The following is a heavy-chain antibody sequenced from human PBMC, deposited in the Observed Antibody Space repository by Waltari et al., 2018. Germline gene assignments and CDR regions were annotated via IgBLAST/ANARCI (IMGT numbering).Heavy chain of an antibody. V-gene: IGHV4-38-2*02. D-gene: IGHD2-8*01. CDR2: VYHIGRD. Sequence: QVQLQESGPGLVKPSETLSLTCAVSGYSISSGYYWGLIRQPPGKGLEWIGCVYHIGRDYQRPSLKRQVTISVDTSKNQFSLKLSAVTAAGTAVYFCAGDYMVPQGFDYWGQGTLVTVSS. CDR1: GYSISSGYY. CDR3: AGDYMVPQGFDY. J-gene: IGHJ4*02.